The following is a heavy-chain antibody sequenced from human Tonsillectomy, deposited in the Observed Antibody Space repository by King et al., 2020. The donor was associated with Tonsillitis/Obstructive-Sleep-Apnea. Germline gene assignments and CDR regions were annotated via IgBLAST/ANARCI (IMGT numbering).Heavy chain of an antibody. CDR2: IYYSGST. Sequence: VQLQESGPGLVKPSQTLSLTCTVSGGSISSGGYYWSWIRQHPGKGLEWIGYIYYSGSTYYNPSLKSRVTISVDTSKNQFSLKLSSVTAADTAVYYCVRSDRVTTNVDAFDIWGQGIMVTVSS. CDR3: VRSDRVTTNVDAFDI. V-gene: IGHV4-31*03. J-gene: IGHJ3*02. CDR1: GGSISSGGYY. D-gene: IGHD4-17*01.